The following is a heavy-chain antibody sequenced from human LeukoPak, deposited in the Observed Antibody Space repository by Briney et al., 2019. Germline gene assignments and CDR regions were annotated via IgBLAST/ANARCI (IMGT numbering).Heavy chain of an antibody. J-gene: IGHJ4*02. CDR3: ARGSHKLWFGEFFDY. CDR1: GGSISSSNW. D-gene: IGHD3-10*01. Sequence: SETLSLTCAVSGGSISSSNWWSWVRQPPGKGLEWIGEIYHSGSTNYNPSLKSRVTISVDKSKNQFSLKLSSVTAADTAVYYCARGSHKLWFGEFFDYWGQGTLVTVSS. V-gene: IGHV4-4*02. CDR2: IYHSGST.